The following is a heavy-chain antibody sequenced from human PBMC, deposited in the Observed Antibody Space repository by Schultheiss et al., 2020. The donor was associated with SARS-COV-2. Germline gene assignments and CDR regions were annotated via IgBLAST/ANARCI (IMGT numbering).Heavy chain of an antibody. CDR1: GGSFSSYA. V-gene: IGHV1-8*01. CDR3: ARGPSGMDV. J-gene: IGHJ6*02. CDR2: MNPNSGNT. Sequence: ASVKVSCKPSGGSFSSYAISWMRQATGQGLEWMGWMNPNSGNTGYAQKFQGRVTMTRNTSISTAYMELSSLRSEDTAVYYCARGPSGMDVWGQGTTVTVSS.